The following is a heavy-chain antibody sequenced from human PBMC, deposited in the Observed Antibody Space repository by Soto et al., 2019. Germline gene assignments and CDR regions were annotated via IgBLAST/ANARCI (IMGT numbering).Heavy chain of an antibody. Sequence: GESLKISCKGSGYSFTNYWIGWVRQLPGKGLEWMGILYPGDSDTKYSPSFQGQVTISADKSISTAYLRWSSLEASDTAMYYCARVIYGSGTYASGNYYYGMDVRGQGTTVTVSS. CDR2: LYPGDSDT. J-gene: IGHJ6*02. D-gene: IGHD3-10*01. CDR3: ARVIYGSGTYASGNYYYGMDV. CDR1: GYSFTNYW. V-gene: IGHV5-51*01.